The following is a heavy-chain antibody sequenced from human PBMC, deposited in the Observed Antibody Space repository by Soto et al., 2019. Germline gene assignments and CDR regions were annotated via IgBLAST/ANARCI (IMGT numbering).Heavy chain of an antibody. CDR2: IWSDGTKK. V-gene: IGHV3-33*01. CDR1: GFAFSNYG. CDR3: ARDWWEEPAGKETVSQFDY. J-gene: IGHJ4*02. Sequence: QVHLVESGGGVVQPGRSLTLSCTAFGFAFSNYGIHWVRQAPGRGLEWVAVIWSDGTKKFYAGSVRGRFTISRDNSKNTIYLQMNSLRAEDTAVYYCARDWWEEPAGKETVSQFDYWGQGTLVTVSS. D-gene: IGHD6-13*01.